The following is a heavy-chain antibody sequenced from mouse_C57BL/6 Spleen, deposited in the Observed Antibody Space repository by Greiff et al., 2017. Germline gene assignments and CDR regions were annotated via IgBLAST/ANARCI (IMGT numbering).Heavy chain of an antibody. V-gene: IGHV1-15*01. CDR2: IDPGTGGT. CDR3: TVGNGSVED. D-gene: IGHD2-1*01. CDR1: GYTFTDYE. Sequence: VQLQQSGAELVRPGASVTLSCKASGYTFTDYEMHWVQQTPVHGLEWIGAIDPGTGGTAYNQKFKGKATLTADKYSSTVYMELRSLTSEDSAEYSCTVGNGSVEDWGQGTSVTVSS. J-gene: IGHJ4*01.